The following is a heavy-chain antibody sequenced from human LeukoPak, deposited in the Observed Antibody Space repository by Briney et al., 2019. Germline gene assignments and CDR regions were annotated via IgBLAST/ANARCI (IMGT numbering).Heavy chain of an antibody. D-gene: IGHD2/OR15-2a*01. CDR1: GFTFSSHG. CDR3: ARANISPRVPWYYHYVDV. J-gene: IGHJ6*03. CDR2: IRGDGVTT. V-gene: IGHV3-23*01. Sequence: TGGTLRLSCAASGFTFSSHGMNWVRQAPGKGLEWVSGIRGDGVTTYYADSVKGRFTISRDNSKNTLYLQMNSLRAEDTAIYYCARANISPRVPWYYHYVDVWGKGTTVTVSS.